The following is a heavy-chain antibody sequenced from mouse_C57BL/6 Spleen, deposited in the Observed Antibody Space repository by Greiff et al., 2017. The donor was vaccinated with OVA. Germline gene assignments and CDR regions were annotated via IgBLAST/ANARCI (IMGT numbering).Heavy chain of an antibody. CDR3: ASFEDSAWFAY. Sequence: VQLQQSGPELVKPGASVKISCKASGYSFTGYYMHWVKQSHGNILVWIGYIYPYNGVSSYNQKFKGKATLTVDNSSSTAYMELRSLTSEDSAVYYCASFEDSAWFAYWGQGTLVTVSA. J-gene: IGHJ3*01. V-gene: IGHV1-31*01. CDR2: IYPYNGVS. CDR1: GYSFTGYY.